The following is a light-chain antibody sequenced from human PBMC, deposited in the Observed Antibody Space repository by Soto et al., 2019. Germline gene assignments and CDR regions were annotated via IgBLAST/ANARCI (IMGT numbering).Light chain of an antibody. CDR3: LQHNTYPWT. V-gene: IGKV1-17*01. Sequence: DIQMTQSPSSLSAYVGDRVTITCRASQGITNDLGWYQQKPGKAPKRLIYDASTLHRGVPSRFSGSGSGTEFTLTISSLQPEDFATYYCLQHNTYPWTFGQGTKVDIK. CDR1: QGITND. J-gene: IGKJ1*01. CDR2: DAS.